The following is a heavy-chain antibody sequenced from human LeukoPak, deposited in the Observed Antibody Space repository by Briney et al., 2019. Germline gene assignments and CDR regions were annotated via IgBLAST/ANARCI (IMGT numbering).Heavy chain of an antibody. J-gene: IGHJ4*02. V-gene: IGHV3-11*06. CDR3: ARRLTTGGFFDY. CDR1: GFTFSDYY. D-gene: IGHD4-11*01. Sequence: SGGSLRLSCAASGFTFSDYYMSWIRQAPGKGLEWVPYISSSSSYTNYADSVKGRFTISRDNAKNSLYLQMNSLRAEDTAVYYCARRLTTGGFFDYWGQGTLVTVSS. CDR2: ISSSSSYT.